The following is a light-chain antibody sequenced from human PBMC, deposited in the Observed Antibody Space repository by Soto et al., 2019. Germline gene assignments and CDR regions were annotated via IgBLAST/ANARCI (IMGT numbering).Light chain of an antibody. CDR1: SSDVGAYNY. V-gene: IGLV2-14*01. Sequence: QSALTQPASVSGSPGQSITISCTGTSSDVGAYNYVSWYQQHPGKAPKLMIYDVSNRPSGVSNRFSGSKSGNTASLTISGLQAEDEADYFCSSYTVSSTSVFGTGTKVTVL. CDR3: SSYTVSSTSV. J-gene: IGLJ1*01. CDR2: DVS.